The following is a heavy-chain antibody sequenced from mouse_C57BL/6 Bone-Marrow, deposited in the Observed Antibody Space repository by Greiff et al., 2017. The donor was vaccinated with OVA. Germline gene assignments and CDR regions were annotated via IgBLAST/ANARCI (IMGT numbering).Heavy chain of an antibody. Sequence: EVQLVESGESLVKPGGSLKLSCAASGFTFSSYAMSWVRQTPEKRLEWVAYISSGGDYIYFADTVKGRFTISRDNARNTLYLQMSSLKSEDTAMYYCTRDHYDPYYYAMDYWGQGTSVTVSS. J-gene: IGHJ4*01. CDR2: ISSGGDYI. CDR1: GFTFSSYA. V-gene: IGHV5-9-1*02. CDR3: TRDHYDPYYYAMDY. D-gene: IGHD2-4*01.